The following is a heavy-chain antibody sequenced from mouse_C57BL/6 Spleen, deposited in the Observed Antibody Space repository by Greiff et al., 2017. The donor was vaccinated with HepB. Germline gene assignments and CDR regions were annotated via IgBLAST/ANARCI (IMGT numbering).Heavy chain of an antibody. V-gene: IGHV1-85*01. D-gene: IGHD1-1*01. J-gene: IGHJ3*01. CDR3: ATLDYYGSTGFAY. CDR1: GYTFTSYD. CDR2: IYPRDGST. Sequence: QVQLKQSGPELVKPGASVKLSCKASGYTFTSYDINWVKQRPGQGLEWIGWIYPRDGSTKYNEKFKGKATLTVDTSSSTAYMELHSLTSEDSAVYFCATLDYYGSTGFAYWGQGTLVTVSA.